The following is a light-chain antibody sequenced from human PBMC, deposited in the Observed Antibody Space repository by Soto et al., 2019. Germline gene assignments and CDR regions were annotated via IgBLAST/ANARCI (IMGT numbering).Light chain of an antibody. Sequence: QMTQSPSSLSASVGDRVTITCRASQGISSYLAWYQQKPGKAPKLLIYAASTLQSGVPSRFSGSGSGTDFTLTISCLQSEDFATYYCQQYYSYPRTFGQGTKVDIK. CDR3: QQYYSYPRT. J-gene: IGKJ1*01. V-gene: IGKV1-8*01. CDR1: QGISSY. CDR2: AAS.